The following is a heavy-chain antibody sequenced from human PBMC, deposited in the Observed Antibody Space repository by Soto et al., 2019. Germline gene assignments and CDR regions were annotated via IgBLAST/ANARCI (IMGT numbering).Heavy chain of an antibody. D-gene: IGHD1-7*01. CDR2: ISAYNGNT. CDR3: AKGTTGNWFDP. Sequence: GASVKVSCKASGYTFTSYCISWGRQAPGQGLEWMGWISAYNGNTNYARKLQGRVTMTTDTSTSTAYMELRSLRSDDTAVYYCAKGTTGNWFDPWGQGTLVTVSS. V-gene: IGHV1-18*01. J-gene: IGHJ5*02. CDR1: GYTFTSYC.